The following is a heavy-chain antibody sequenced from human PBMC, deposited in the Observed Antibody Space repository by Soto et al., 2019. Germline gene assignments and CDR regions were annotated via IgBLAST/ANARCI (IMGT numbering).Heavy chain of an antibody. CDR3: ASYDYYDSSGFDY. CDR2: IYYSGST. J-gene: IGHJ4*02. Sequence: SETLSLTCTVSGGSISRYYWSWIRQPPGKGLEWIGYIYYSGSTNYNPSLKSRVTISVDTSKNQFSLKLSSVTAADTAVYYCASYDYYDSSGFDYWGQGTLVTVSS. V-gene: IGHV4-59*01. D-gene: IGHD3-22*01. CDR1: GGSISRYY.